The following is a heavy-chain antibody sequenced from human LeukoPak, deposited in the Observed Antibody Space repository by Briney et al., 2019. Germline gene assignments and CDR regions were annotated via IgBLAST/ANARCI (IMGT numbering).Heavy chain of an antibody. CDR3: ARGGGLAVAGTRFDY. J-gene: IGHJ4*02. D-gene: IGHD6-13*01. CDR1: GYTFTGYY. Sequence: GASVKVSCKASGYTFTGYYMHWVRQAPGQGLEWMGWIDPHGGGTKYAQKFQGRVTMARDTSISTAYMELSRLTSDDTAVYYCARGGGLAVAGTRFDYWGQGTLVTVSS. V-gene: IGHV1-2*02. CDR2: IDPHGGGT.